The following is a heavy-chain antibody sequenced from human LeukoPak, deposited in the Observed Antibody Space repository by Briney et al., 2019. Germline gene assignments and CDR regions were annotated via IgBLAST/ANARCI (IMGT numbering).Heavy chain of an antibody. J-gene: IGHJ4*02. CDR2: ISEDGKNK. CDR1: GFGLSISG. Sequence: GGSWRSSCTASGFGLSISGLDVGRQAPGKGLEWVAVISEDGKNKYYADSVKGRITISRDNSRNTVHLQMNSLRGEDTAEYYCAKDRGRTACGTFYHWGQGTLVTVSS. D-gene: IGHD3-16*01. CDR3: AKDRGRTACGTFYH. V-gene: IGHV3-30*18.